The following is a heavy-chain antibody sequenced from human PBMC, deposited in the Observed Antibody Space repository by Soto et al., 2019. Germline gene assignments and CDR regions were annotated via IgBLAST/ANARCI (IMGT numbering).Heavy chain of an antibody. V-gene: IGHV3-30*18. CDR3: AKDLQSYGDYDYYCYGMDV. CDR2: ISYDGSNK. Sequence: QVQLVESGGGEVQPGRSLTISCAASGFTFNTYGMHWVRQTPGKGLEWVAVISYDGSNKFYSDTVKGRFTFSRDNFKNTLTLQRNTLRADDTAVYSCAKDLQSYGDYDYYCYGMDVWGLGTRVTVSS. CDR1: GFTFNTYG. D-gene: IGHD4-17*01. J-gene: IGHJ6*02.